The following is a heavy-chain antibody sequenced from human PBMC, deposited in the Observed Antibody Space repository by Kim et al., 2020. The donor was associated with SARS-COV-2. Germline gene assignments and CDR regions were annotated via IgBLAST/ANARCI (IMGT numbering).Heavy chain of an antibody. Sequence: GGSLRLSCAASGFTFSSYGMHWVRQAPGKGLEWVAVISYDGSNKYYADSVKGRFTISRDNSKNTLYLQMNSLRAEDTAVYYCANGKSSGLVRGEFDYWGQGTLVTVSS. CDR3: ANGKSSGLVRGEFDY. CDR1: GFTFSSYG. V-gene: IGHV3-30*18. CDR2: ISYDGSNK. D-gene: IGHD6-19*01. J-gene: IGHJ4*02.